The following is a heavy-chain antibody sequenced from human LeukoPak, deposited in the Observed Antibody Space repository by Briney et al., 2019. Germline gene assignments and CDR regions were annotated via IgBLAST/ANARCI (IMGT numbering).Heavy chain of an antibody. CDR1: GYTFTSYY. V-gene: IGHV1-46*01. Sequence: ASVKVSCKASGYTFTSYYMHWVRQAPGQGLEWMGIINPSGGSTSYAQKFQGRVTITRDTSASTAYMELSSLRSEDTAVYYCARMWTTVYYYGMDVWGQGTTVTVSS. CDR3: ARMWTTVYYYGMDV. CDR2: INPSGGST. D-gene: IGHD4-17*01. J-gene: IGHJ6*02.